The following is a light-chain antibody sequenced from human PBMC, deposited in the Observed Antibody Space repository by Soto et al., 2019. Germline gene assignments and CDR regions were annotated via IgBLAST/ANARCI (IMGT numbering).Light chain of an antibody. CDR1: SSNIGSNS. CDR3: AAWDDSLNAVV. V-gene: IGLV1-44*01. Sequence: QAVVTQPPSASGTPGQRVTIFCSGSSSNIGSNSVNWYQQLPGTAPKLLIYYNYQRPSGVPDRFSGSKSGTSASLAISGFQSEDEADYYCAAWDDSLNAVVFGGGTKLTVL. J-gene: IGLJ3*02. CDR2: YNY.